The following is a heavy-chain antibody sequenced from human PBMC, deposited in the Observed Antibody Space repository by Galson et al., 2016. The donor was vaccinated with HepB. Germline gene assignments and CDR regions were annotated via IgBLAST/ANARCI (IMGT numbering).Heavy chain of an antibody. Sequence: SLRLSCAASGFSFSNYDMYWVRQAPGKGLEWVSSIYTAGDTYYEDSVEGRSTVSRENAKDSFYLRMNSLRAGDTAVYYCVRGSYNSDWYRTSAYDFGLDVWGKGTPVTVSS. CDR1: GFSFSNYD. V-gene: IGHV3-13*01. J-gene: IGHJ6*04. CDR2: IYTAGDT. D-gene: IGHD6-19*01. CDR3: VRGSYNSDWYRTSAYDFGLDV.